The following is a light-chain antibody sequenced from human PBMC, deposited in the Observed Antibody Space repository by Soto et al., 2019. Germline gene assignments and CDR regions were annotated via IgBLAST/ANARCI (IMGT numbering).Light chain of an antibody. CDR1: QSVNSN. Sequence: EIVMTQSPATLSVSPGETVTLSCRASQSVNSNLAWYQQKPGQAPRLLIYHASTRATGIPDRFSGSGSGTDFTLTISRLEPEDFAVYYCQQYGSSGTFGQGTKVDI. V-gene: IGKV3-20*01. CDR2: HAS. CDR3: QQYGSSGT. J-gene: IGKJ1*01.